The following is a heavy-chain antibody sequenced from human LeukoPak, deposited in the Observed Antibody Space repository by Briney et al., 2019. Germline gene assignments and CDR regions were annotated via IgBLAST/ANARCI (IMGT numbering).Heavy chain of an antibody. Sequence: SETLSPTCTVSGGSISSSTYYWGWIRQPPGKGLEWIGSIYYSGSTYYNPSLKSRVTISVDTSKNQFSLKLSSVTAADTAVYYCARPGLPVAATTYFDYWGQGTPVTVSS. CDR2: IYYSGST. CDR1: GGSISSSTYY. V-gene: IGHV4-39*07. J-gene: IGHJ4*02. CDR3: ARPGLPVAATTYFDY. D-gene: IGHD6-19*01.